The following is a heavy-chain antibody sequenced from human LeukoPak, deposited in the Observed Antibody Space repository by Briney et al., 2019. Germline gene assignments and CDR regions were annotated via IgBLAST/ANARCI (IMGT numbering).Heavy chain of an antibody. D-gene: IGHD3-9*01. CDR1: GYTFTGYY. CDR3: ARGGGLRYFDWLPDY. CDR2: INLNSGGT. Sequence: ASVKVSCKASGYTFTGYYMHWVRQAPGQGLEWMGRINLNSGGTNYAQKFQGRVTMTRDTSISTAYMELSRLRSDDTAVYYCARGGGLRYFDWLPDYWGQGTLVTVSS. J-gene: IGHJ4*02. V-gene: IGHV1-2*06.